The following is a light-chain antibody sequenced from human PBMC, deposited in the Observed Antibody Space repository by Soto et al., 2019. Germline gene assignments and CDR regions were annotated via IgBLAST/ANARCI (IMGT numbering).Light chain of an antibody. CDR3: QQYYSCPQA. V-gene: IGKV1-8*01. CDR2: AAS. J-gene: IGKJ1*01. CDR1: QGISSY. Sequence: IQMTQSPSTLSASVGDRVTITCRASQGISSYLAWYQQKPGKAPKLLIYAASTLQSGVPSRFSGSGSGTDFTLTISCLQSEDFATYYCQQYYSCPQAFGQGTKVDIK.